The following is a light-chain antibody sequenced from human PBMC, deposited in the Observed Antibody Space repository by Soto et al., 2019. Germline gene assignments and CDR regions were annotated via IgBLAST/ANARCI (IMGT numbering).Light chain of an antibody. CDR1: HGVLYSSNNKNY. CDR2: WAS. J-gene: IGKJ1*01. CDR3: QQYYSTPWT. V-gene: IGKV4-1*01. Sequence: IVMTQSPDSLAVSLGERATIKRNYTHGVLYSSNNKNYLAWYQQKPGQPPKLLIYWASTRESGVPDRFSGRGSGTDFTLTISSLQAEDVAVYSCQQYYSTPWTFGKGTKVDIK.